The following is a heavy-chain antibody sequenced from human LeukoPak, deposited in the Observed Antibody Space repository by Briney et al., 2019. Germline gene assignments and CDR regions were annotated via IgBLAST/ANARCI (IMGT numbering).Heavy chain of an antibody. CDR3: AREQWFRWEY. CDR2: ISSRDNII. Sequence: GGSLRLSCAASGFSVNDYYMIWVRQAPGKGLEWVSYISSRDNIIYYADSVKGRFTVSLDHAKNSLHLHLNSLRTEDTAVYYCAREQWFRWEYWGQGVLVTVSA. D-gene: IGHD3-22*01. V-gene: IGHV3-11*01. CDR1: GFSVNDYY. J-gene: IGHJ4*02.